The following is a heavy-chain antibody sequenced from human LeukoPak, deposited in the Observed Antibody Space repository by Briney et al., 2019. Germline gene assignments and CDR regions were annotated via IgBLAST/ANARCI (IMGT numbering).Heavy chain of an antibody. Sequence: GGSLRLSCAASGFTVSSNYMSWVRHALGKGLEWVSVIYSGGSTYYADSVKGRFTISRDNSKNTMYLQMKSLRAEDTAVYYCARARIVGATRALDIWGQGTMVTVSS. D-gene: IGHD1-26*01. V-gene: IGHV3-53*01. CDR3: ARARIVGATRALDI. CDR2: IYSGGST. CDR1: GFTVSSNY. J-gene: IGHJ3*02.